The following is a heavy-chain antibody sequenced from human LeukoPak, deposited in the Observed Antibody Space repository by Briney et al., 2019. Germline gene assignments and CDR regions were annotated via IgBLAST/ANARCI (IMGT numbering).Heavy chain of an antibody. D-gene: IGHD6-13*01. V-gene: IGHV6-1*01. J-gene: IGHJ4*02. CDR2: TYYRSKWYN. CDR3: ARHSHSIAAAVG. CDR1: GDSVSSNSAA. Sequence: SQTLSLTCAISGDSVSSNSAAWNWIRQSPSRGLEWLGRTYYRSKWYNDYGVSVKSRITINPDTSKNQFSLKLSSVTAADTAVYYCARHSHSIAAAVGWGQGTLVTVSS.